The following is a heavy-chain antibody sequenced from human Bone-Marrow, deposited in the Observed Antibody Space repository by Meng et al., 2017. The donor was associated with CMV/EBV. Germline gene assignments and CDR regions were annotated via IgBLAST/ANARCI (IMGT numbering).Heavy chain of an antibody. CDR2: IHHSGTT. D-gene: IGHD2-2*01. V-gene: IGHV4-38-2*02. CDR3: ARAGVPAANPFYGMDV. J-gene: IGHJ6*02. CDR1: GYSISSGYY. Sequence: EALKISCSVAGYSISSGYYWGWIRQPPGKGLEWIGSIHHSGTTYYNPSLESRFTLSLDGPNNQFSLKLSSVTAADTAVYYCARAGVPAANPFYGMDVWGQGTTVTVSS.